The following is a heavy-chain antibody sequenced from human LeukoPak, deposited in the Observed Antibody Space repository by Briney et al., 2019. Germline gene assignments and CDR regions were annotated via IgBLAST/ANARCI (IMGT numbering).Heavy chain of an antibody. V-gene: IGHV3-7*01. CDR1: GFPFRSFW. Sequence: GGSLRLSCAASGFPFRSFWLSWVREAPGKGLEWVANSMQDGSAKYYLDSVKCRFTISRDNAKNSLYLQLNRLRAYDTAVYYCARLIGMAGFVYWGQGDLVTVSS. J-gene: IGHJ4*02. D-gene: IGHD3-3*01. CDR2: SMQDGSAK. CDR3: ARLIGMAGFVY.